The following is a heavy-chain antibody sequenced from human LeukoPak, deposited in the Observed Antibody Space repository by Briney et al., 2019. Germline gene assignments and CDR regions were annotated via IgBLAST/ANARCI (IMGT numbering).Heavy chain of an antibody. Sequence: GGSLRLSCAASGFTFSSYAMHWVRQAPGKGLEWVAVISYDGSNKYYADSVKGRFTISRDNSKNTLYLQMNSLRAEDTAVYYCARDTYPPPRYSYGLGYFDYWGQGPLVTVSS. CDR1: GFTFSSYA. CDR2: ISYDGSNK. D-gene: IGHD5-18*01. CDR3: ARDTYPPPRYSYGLGYFDY. V-gene: IGHV3-30*04. J-gene: IGHJ4*02.